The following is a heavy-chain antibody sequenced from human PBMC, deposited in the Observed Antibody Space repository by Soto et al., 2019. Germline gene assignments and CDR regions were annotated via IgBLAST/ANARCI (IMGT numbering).Heavy chain of an antibody. J-gene: IGHJ4*02. V-gene: IGHV5-51*01. Sequence: PGESLKISCKGSGYSFTSYWIGWVRQMPGKGLEWMGIIYPGDSDTRYSPSFQGQVTISADKSISTAYLQWSSLKASDTAMYYCASWVVVPAGKVFYFDYWGQGTLVTVSS. D-gene: IGHD2-2*01. CDR3: ASWVVVPAGKVFYFDY. CDR1: GYSFTSYW. CDR2: IYPGDSDT.